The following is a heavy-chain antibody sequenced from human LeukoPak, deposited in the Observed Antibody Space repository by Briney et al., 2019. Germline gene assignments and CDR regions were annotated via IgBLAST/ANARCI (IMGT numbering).Heavy chain of an antibody. D-gene: IGHD3-22*01. V-gene: IGHV4-61*02. Sequence: SETLSLTCTVSGGSISSGSYYWSWIRQPAGKGLEWIGRIYTSGSTNYNPSLKSRVTISVDTSKNQFSLKLSSVTAADTAVYYCARGPSYYYDSSGHRNWFDPWGQGTLVTVSS. CDR2: IYTSGST. CDR3: ARGPSYYYDSSGHRNWFDP. CDR1: GGSISSGSYY. J-gene: IGHJ5*02.